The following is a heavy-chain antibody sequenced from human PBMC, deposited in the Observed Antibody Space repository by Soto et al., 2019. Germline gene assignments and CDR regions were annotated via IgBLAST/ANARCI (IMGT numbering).Heavy chain of an antibody. J-gene: IGHJ4*02. D-gene: IGHD3-10*01. CDR2: ISYDGNNK. V-gene: IGHV3-30*04. CDR3: VAGHYGSGSYADY. Sequence: QVQLVESGGGVVQPGRSLRLSCAASGFTFSSCAMHWVRQAPGKGLEWVAVISYDGNNKYYADSVKGRFTISRDNSENTLYLQINSLRAEDTAVYYCVAGHYGSGSYADYWGQGTLVTVSS. CDR1: GFTFSSCA.